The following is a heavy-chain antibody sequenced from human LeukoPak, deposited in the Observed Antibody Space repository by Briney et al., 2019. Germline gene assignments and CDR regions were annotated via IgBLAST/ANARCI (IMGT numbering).Heavy chain of an antibody. D-gene: IGHD6-6*01. Sequence: GGSLRLSCAASRFTFSNYGMSWVRQAPGKGLEWVSAISSSGDNTYYADSVKGRFTISRDNAKNSLYLQMNSLRAEDTALYYCARAFSSFWPIDYWGQGTLVTVSS. CDR1: RFTFSNYG. V-gene: IGHV3-23*01. CDR3: ARAFSSFWPIDY. CDR2: ISSSGDNT. J-gene: IGHJ4*02.